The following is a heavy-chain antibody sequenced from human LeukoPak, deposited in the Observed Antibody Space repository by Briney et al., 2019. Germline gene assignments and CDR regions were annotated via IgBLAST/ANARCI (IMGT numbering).Heavy chain of an antibody. V-gene: IGHV4-39*01. CDR3: ARTLYYYGSGIFQYFDY. D-gene: IGHD3-10*01. Sequence: SETLSLTCTVSGGSISSSSYYWGWIRQPPGKGLEWIGSIYYSGSTYYNPSLKSRVTISVDTSKSQFSLKLSSVTAADTAVYYCARTLYYYGSGIFQYFDYWGQGTLVTVSS. J-gene: IGHJ4*02. CDR1: GGSISSSSYY. CDR2: IYYSGST.